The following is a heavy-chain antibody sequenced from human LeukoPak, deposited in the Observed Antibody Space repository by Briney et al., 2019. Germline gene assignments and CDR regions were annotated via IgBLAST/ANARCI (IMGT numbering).Heavy chain of an antibody. J-gene: IGHJ3*01. Sequence: PGGSLRLSCAASGFTFSSYEMNWVRQAPGKGLEWVSYISSSGSTIYYADSVKGRFTISRDNAKNSLYLQMNSLRAEDTAQYYCAKDGPYCTTTSCYGDFDLWGQGTLVTVSS. CDR3: AKDGPYCTTTSCYGDFDL. CDR2: ISSSGSTI. D-gene: IGHD2-2*01. V-gene: IGHV3-48*03. CDR1: GFTFSSYE.